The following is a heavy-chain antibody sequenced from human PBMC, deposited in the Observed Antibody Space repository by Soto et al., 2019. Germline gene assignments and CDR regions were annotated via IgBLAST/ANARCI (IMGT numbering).Heavy chain of an antibody. V-gene: IGHV3-33*01. CDR1: GFTFSSYG. CDR3: AREGSLGELSPDY. J-gene: IGHJ4*02. CDR2: IWYDGSNK. Sequence: QVQLVESGGGVVQPGRSLRLSCAASGFTFSSYGMHWVRQAPGKGLEWVAVIWYDGSNKYYADSVKGRFTISRDNSKNTLYLQMNSLRAEDTAVYYCAREGSLGELSPDYWGQGTLVTVSS. D-gene: IGHD3-16*02.